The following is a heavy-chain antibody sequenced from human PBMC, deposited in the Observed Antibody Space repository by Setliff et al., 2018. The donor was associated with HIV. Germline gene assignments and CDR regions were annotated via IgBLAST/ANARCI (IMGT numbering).Heavy chain of an antibody. CDR3: TRGRKELLFSRRDTGFDY. D-gene: IGHD1-7*01. CDR2: IWYDGRSQ. V-gene: IGHV3-33*01. Sequence: GGSLRLSCAASEFTFSSYAMHWVRQGSGKGLEWVAAIWYDGRSQYYTDSVKGRFTISRDNSKNTLFLQMNSLRTEDTGVYYCTRGRKELLFSRRDTGFDYWGQGTLVT. J-gene: IGHJ4*02. CDR1: EFTFSSYA.